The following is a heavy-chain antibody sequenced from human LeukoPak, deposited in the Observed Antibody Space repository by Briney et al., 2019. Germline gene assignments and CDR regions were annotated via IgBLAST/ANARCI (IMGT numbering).Heavy chain of an antibody. Sequence: GASVKVSCKVSGYTLTELSMHWVRQAPGKGLEWMGGFDPEDGETIYAQKFQGRVTMTEDTSTDTAYMELSSLRSEDTAVYYCARASNIVVVPAATAYYFDYWGQGTLVTVSS. CDR1: GYTLTELS. CDR3: ARASNIVVVPAATAYYFDY. D-gene: IGHD2-2*01. J-gene: IGHJ4*02. V-gene: IGHV1-24*01. CDR2: FDPEDGET.